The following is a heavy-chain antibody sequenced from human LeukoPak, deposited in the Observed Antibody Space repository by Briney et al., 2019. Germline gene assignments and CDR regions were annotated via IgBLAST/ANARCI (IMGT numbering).Heavy chain of an antibody. Sequence: ASVKVSCKASGYTFTSYGISWVRRAGGQGLEGMGWISAYNGNTDYAQKLQGRVTMTTDTSTSTAFMELRSLRSDDTAVYYCASSPTGTTYYYYGMDVWGQGTTVTVSS. D-gene: IGHD1-7*01. V-gene: IGHV1-18*01. CDR3: ASSPTGTTYYYYGMDV. CDR2: ISAYNGNT. CDR1: GYTFTSYG. J-gene: IGHJ6*02.